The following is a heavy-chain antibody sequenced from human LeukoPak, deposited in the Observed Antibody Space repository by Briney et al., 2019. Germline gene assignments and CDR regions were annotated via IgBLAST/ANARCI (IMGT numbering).Heavy chain of an antibody. V-gene: IGHV2-5*02. CDR3: ARSYNWNYYWFDP. Sequence: SGPTLVNHTQTLTLTCSFSGFSLTTTAMGVAWIRQPPGKALEWLTLIYWDDYKRYNPSLKTRLTVTKDTTQNQVVLTMTNMDPMDTATYFCARSYNWNYYWFDPWGQGILVTVSS. J-gene: IGHJ5*02. CDR2: IYWDDYK. D-gene: IGHD1-7*01. CDR1: GFSLTTTAMG.